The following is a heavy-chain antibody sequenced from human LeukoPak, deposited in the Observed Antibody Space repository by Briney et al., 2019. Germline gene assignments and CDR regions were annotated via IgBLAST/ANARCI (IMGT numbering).Heavy chain of an antibody. D-gene: IGHD6-13*01. Sequence: PSETLSLTCTVSGCSITSSDWWWCVRPPPGKGLEWIGEIYHTGSTNYNPSLKSRVTMSVDKSKNQFSLKLSSVTAADTAVYYCASGRPIAYWGQGTLVTVSS. V-gene: IGHV4-4*02. J-gene: IGHJ4*02. CDR1: GCSITSSDW. CDR3: ASGRPIAY. CDR2: IYHTGST.